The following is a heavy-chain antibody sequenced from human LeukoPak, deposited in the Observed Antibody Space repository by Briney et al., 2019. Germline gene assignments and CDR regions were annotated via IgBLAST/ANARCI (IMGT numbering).Heavy chain of an antibody. V-gene: IGHV4-59*08. J-gene: IGHJ3*02. D-gene: IGHD6-13*01. CDR2: IYYSRST. CDR1: GGSISSYY. Sequence: SETLSLTCSVSGGSISSYYWSWIRQPPGQGLEWIGYIYYSRSTNYNPSLKSRVTISVDTSKNQFSLKVNSVTAADTAVYYCARHGANRQQLVMAFDIWGQGTMVTVSS. CDR3: ARHGANRQQLVMAFDI.